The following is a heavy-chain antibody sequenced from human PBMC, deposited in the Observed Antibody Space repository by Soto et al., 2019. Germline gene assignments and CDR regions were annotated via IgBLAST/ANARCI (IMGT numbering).Heavy chain of an antibody. J-gene: IGHJ4*02. CDR1: GGSISSSTFH. V-gene: IGHV4-39*01. CDR2: VYYDGTT. Sequence: PSETLSLTCTVSGGSISSSTFHWGWIRRPPGKGLEWIGSVYYDGTTYYNPSLRSRVTISVDTSKNQFSLKMSSVTAADTAAYYCAYFDWLPYWGQGTLVTVSS. D-gene: IGHD3-9*01. CDR3: AYFDWLPY.